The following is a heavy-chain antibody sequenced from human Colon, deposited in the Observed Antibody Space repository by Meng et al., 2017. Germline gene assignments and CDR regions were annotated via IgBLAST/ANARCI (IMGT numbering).Heavy chain of an antibody. CDR1: GFTFSTYG. Sequence: GGSLRLSCAASGFTFSTYGMHWVRQAPGKGLEWVAVIWADGINKYYADSVKGRFTISRDNSKNRLFLEMNSLRAEDTALYYCAAETPYCSGGSCSGTLAAFDIWCQGTMVTVSS. CDR3: AAETPYCSGGSCSGTLAAFDI. J-gene: IGHJ3*02. CDR2: IWADGINK. V-gene: IGHV3-33*01. D-gene: IGHD2-15*01.